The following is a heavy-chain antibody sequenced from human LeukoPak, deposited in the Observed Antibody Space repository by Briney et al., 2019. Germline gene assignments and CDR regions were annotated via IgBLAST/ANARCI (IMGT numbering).Heavy chain of an antibody. D-gene: IGHD1-1*01. J-gene: IGHJ3*02. Sequence: ASMKVSCKASGGTFSSYAISWVRQAPGQGLEWMGGIIPIFGTANYAQKFQGRVTITTDESTSTAYMELSSLRSEDTAVYYCARDGTPGTTVAFEIWGQGTMVTVSS. CDR3: ARDGTPGTTVAFEI. V-gene: IGHV1-69*05. CDR2: IIPIFGTA. CDR1: GGTFSSYA.